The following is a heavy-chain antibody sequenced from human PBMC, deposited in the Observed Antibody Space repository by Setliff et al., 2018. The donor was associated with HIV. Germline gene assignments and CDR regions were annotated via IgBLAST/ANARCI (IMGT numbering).Heavy chain of an antibody. D-gene: IGHD4-4*01. CDR1: GASISRGNYY. CDR3: ARVVYTYYYVDV. V-gene: IGHV4-30-4*08. J-gene: IGHJ6*03. Sequence: KPSETLSLTCTVSGASISRGNYYWTWIRQRPGKGLEWIAFIYYSGSTYYSPSLKSRLMISVDTSKNQFSLNMTSVTAADTAVYFCARVVYTYYYVDVWGKGTTVTVSS. CDR2: IYYSGST.